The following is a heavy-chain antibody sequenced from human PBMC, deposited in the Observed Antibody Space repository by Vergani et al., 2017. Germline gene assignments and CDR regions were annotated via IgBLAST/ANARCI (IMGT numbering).Heavy chain of an antibody. CDR1: GFTFSSYS. CDR2: ISSSSSTI. D-gene: IGHD3-22*01. J-gene: IGHJ6*02. V-gene: IGHV3-48*01. Sequence: EVQLVESGGGLVQPGGSLRLSCAASGFTFSSYSMNWVRQAPGKGLEWVSYISSSSSTIYYADSVKGRFTISRDNAKNSLYLQRNSLRAEDTAVYYCARVRLVDTTMIVVVIGYGMDVWGQGTTVTVSS. CDR3: ARVRLVDTTMIVVVIGYGMDV.